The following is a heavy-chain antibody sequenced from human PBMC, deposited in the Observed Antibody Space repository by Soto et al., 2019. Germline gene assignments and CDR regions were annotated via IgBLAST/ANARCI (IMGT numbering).Heavy chain of an antibody. J-gene: IGHJ6*02. V-gene: IGHV1-69*13. CDR3: ARERGYYDYCGMDV. CDR1: GGTFSSYS. Sequence: SVNVSFKASGGTFSSYSISWVRPAPGQGLELMGGIIPIFGTANYAQKFQGRVTITADESTSTAYMELSSLRSEDTAVYYCARERGYYDYCGMDVWGQGTTVTVSS. CDR2: IIPIFGTA.